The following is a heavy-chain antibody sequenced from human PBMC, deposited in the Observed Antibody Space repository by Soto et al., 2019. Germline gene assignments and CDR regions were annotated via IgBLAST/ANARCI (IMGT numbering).Heavy chain of an antibody. CDR3: ARVPYYSGSGSSDFDY. J-gene: IGHJ4*02. D-gene: IGHD3-10*01. CDR1: GGSISSGGYY. CDR2: IYYSGST. V-gene: IGHV4-31*03. Sequence: QVQLQESGPGLVKPSQTLSLTCTVSGGSISSGGYYWSWIRQHPGKGLVWIGYIYYSGSTYYNPSLKSRVTLSVDTSKNQFSLKLSSVTAADTAVYYCARVPYYSGSGSSDFDYWGQGTLVTVSS.